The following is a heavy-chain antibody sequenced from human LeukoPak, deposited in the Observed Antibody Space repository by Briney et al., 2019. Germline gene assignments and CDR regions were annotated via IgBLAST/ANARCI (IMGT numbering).Heavy chain of an antibody. CDR1: GVTVSSTY. V-gene: IGHV3-66*01. Sequence: PGGSLRLSCAASGVTVSSTYMSWVRQAPGKGLEGVSVIYGGSRVNKADYMKGRFTISRDNSKNTLFLQMNSLRAEDTAVYYCARASKVEAFDLWGQGTRVTVSS. CDR3: ARASKVEAFDL. J-gene: IGHJ3*01. D-gene: IGHD2-15*01. CDR2: IYGGSRV.